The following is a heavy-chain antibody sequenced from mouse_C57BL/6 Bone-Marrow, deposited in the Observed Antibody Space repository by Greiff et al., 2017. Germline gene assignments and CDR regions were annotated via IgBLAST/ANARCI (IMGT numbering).Heavy chain of an antibody. D-gene: IGHD1-1*01. J-gene: IGHJ4*01. CDR2: IDPNSGGT. Sequence: VQGVESGAELVKPGASVKLSCKASGYTFTSYWMHWVKQRPGRGLEWIGRIDPNSGGTKYNEKFKSKATLTVDKPSSTAYMQLSSLTSEDSAVYYCARTGIYYYGSSYLYYAMDYWGQGTSVTVSS. V-gene: IGHV1-72*01. CDR1: GYTFTSYW. CDR3: ARTGIYYYGSSYLYYAMDY.